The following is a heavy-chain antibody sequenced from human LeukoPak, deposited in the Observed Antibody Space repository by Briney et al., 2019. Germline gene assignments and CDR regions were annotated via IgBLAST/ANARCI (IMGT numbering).Heavy chain of an antibody. J-gene: IGHJ6*03. CDR3: ARQAYYGSGSYGYYMDV. V-gene: IGHV5-51*01. CDR1: GYSFTSYW. Sequence: GESLKISCKGSGYSFTSYWIGWVCQMPGKGLEWMGIIYPADSDTRYSPSFQGQVTISADKSISTAYLQWSSLKASDTAMYYCARQAYYGSGSYGYYMDVWGKGTTVTVSS. D-gene: IGHD3-10*01. CDR2: IYPADSDT.